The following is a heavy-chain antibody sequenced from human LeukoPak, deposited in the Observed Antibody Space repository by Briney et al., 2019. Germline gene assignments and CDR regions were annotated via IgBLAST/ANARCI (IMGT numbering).Heavy chain of an antibody. V-gene: IGHV3-66*02. J-gene: IGHJ4*02. CDR1: GFTFSYYS. Sequence: GGSLRLSCAASGFTFSYYSMNWLRQAPGKGLEWVSVIYSGGSTYYADSVKGRFTISRDNSKNTLYLQMNSLRAEDTAVYYCAREPLRWNDYWGQGTLVTVSS. CDR3: AREPLRWNDY. CDR2: IYSGGST. D-gene: IGHD4-23*01.